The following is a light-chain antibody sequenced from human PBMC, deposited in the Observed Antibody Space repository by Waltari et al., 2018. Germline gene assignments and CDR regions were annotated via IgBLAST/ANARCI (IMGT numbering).Light chain of an antibody. V-gene: IGLV6-57*04. Sequence: NFMLTQPHSVSESPGKTVTISCTRSSGSIASNYVQWYQQRPGSAPTTVIYKENQRPSGVPDRFSGSIDRSANSASLTISGLKTEDEADYYCQSYDGNNWVFGGGTKLTVL. CDR3: QSYDGNNWV. CDR2: KEN. J-gene: IGLJ3*02. CDR1: SGSIASNY.